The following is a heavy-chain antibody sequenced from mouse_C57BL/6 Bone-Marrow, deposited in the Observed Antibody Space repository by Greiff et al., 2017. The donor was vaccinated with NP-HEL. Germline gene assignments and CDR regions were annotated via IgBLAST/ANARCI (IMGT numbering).Heavy chain of an antibody. CDR3: ARGSEGGAMDY. V-gene: IGHV5-17*01. CDR1: GFTFSDYG. CDR2: ISSGSSTI. J-gene: IGHJ4*01. Sequence: EVQLVESGGGLVKPGGSLKLSCAASGFTFSDYGMHWVRQAPEKGLEWVAYISSGSSTIYYADTVKGRFTISRDNAKNTLFLQMTSLRSEDTAMYYCARGSEGGAMDYWGQGTSVTVSS.